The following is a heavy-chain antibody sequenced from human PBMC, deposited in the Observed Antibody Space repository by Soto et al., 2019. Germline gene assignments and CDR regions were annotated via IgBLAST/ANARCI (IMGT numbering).Heavy chain of an antibody. V-gene: IGHV3-23*01. CDR2: ISGGGGTT. CDR1: GFTFSHFA. CDR3: AKAMSTPSRPRNYFDY. Sequence: GGSLRLSCAASGFTFSHFAMSWVRQATGKGLEWVSVISGGGGTTYYADSVKGRFTISRDNSKNTLYLQMDSLRAEDTALYYCAKAMSTPSRPRNYFDYWGQGTLVTVSS. J-gene: IGHJ4*02. D-gene: IGHD6-6*01.